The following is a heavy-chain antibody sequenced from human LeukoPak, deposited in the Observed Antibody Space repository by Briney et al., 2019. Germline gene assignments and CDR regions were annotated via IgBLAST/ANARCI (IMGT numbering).Heavy chain of an antibody. CDR3: ARGSYRYEDRGLDP. Sequence: ASVKVSCKASGYTFTSYDINWVRQATGQGLEWMGWMNPNSGNTGYAQKFQGRVTMTRNTSISTAYMELSSLRSDDTAVYYCARGSYRYEDRGLDPWGQGTLVTVSS. J-gene: IGHJ5*02. CDR1: GYTFTSYD. CDR2: MNPNSGNT. D-gene: IGHD3-16*02. V-gene: IGHV1-8*01.